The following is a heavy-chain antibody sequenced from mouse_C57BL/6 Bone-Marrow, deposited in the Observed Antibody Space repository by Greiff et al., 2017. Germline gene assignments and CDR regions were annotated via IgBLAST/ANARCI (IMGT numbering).Heavy chain of an antibody. CDR3: ARLDYLLFAY. J-gene: IGHJ3*01. Sequence: EVKLVESGGGLVQPGGSLKLSCAASGFTFSDYYMYWVRQTPEKRLEWVAYISNGGGSTYSPDTVKGRFTLSVDNASNTLYLQMSRLKSEDTAMYYCARLDYLLFAYWGQGTLVTVSA. CDR1: GFTFSDYY. D-gene: IGHD2-4*01. V-gene: IGHV5-12*01. CDR2: ISNGGGST.